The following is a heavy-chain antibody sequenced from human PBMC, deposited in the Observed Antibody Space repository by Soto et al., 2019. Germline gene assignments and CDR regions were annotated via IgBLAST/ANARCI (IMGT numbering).Heavy chain of an antibody. J-gene: IGHJ3*02. D-gene: IGHD2-15*01. CDR2: INWNDDE. V-gene: IGHV2-5*01. CDR1: GFSLNTRAVG. Sequence: QITLKESGPTLVKPTQTLTLTCTFSGFSLNTRAVGVGWIRQPPGKALECLALINWNDDERYSPSLKDRLTITKDTSRNPVVLTMTNVDPVDTATYYCAHRHDLGGFDIWGQGTTVTVSS. CDR3: AHRHDLGGFDI.